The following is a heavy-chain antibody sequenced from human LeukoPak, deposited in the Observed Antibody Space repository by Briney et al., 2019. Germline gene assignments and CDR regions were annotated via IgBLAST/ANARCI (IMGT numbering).Heavy chain of an antibody. CDR2: ISSSSSYI. V-gene: IGHV3-21*04. J-gene: IGHJ4*02. D-gene: IGHD1-26*01. CDR1: GFTFSSYS. CDR3: ARASTVGADSYYFDY. Sequence: GGSLRLSCAASGFTFSSYSMNWVRQAPGKGLEWVSSISSSSSYIYYADSVKGRFTISRDNAKNSLYLQMNSLRAEDTALYYCARASTVGADSYYFDYWGQGTLVTVSS.